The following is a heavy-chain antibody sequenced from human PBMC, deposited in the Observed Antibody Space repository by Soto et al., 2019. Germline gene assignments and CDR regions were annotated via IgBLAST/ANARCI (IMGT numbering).Heavy chain of an antibody. D-gene: IGHD4-17*01. V-gene: IGHV2-5*02. CDR1: GFSLHTNGVG. J-gene: IGHJ6*02. Sequence: QITLKESGPTLVKPTQTLTLTCTFAGFSLHTNGVGVGWIRQPPGKALEWLALIHWDDVKRYSPSLESRLTITRDTSKNQVVLTMTNVDPMDTATYYCVHGQGDYDYYYYGADVWGQGTTVTVSS. CDR3: VHGQGDYDYYYYGADV. CDR2: IHWDDVK.